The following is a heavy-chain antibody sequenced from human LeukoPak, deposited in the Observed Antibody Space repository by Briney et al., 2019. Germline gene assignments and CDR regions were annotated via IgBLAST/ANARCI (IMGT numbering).Heavy chain of an antibody. CDR2: ISNTGDHI. D-gene: IGHD3-16*01. J-gene: IGHJ4*02. CDR3: ARGAGVGSYVPFDL. Sequence: PGGSLRLSCAASGFTFSTYNMNWVRQAPGRGLEWVSSISNTGDHIYYADSLQGRFTISRDSAKNSLFLQMDSLRLDDTAIYYCARGAGVGSYVPFDLWGLGTLVAVSS. CDR1: GFTFSTYN. V-gene: IGHV3-21*01.